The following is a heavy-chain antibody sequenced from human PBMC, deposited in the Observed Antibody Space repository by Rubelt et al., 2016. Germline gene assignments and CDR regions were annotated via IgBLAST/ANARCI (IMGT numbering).Heavy chain of an antibody. V-gene: IGHV3-74*01. CDR2: INSDGSST. Sequence: QVPGKGLVWVSRINSDGSSTSYVDSVKGRFTISRDNSRDTVFLQMNSLRDEDTAVYYCAGDYKTDWCNHFDPWGQGTLVTVSS. D-gene: IGHD3-9*01. J-gene: IGHJ5*02. CDR3: AGDYKTDWCNHFDP.